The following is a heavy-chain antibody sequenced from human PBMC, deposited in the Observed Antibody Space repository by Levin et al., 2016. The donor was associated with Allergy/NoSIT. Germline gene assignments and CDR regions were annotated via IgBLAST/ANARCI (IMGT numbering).Heavy chain of an antibody. Sequence: WIRQPPGKGLVWVSRINYDGSNTNYADFVKGRFTMSRDNANNTLYLQMNSLGAEDTAVYFCVRARGRDHREDDYWGQGTLVTVSS. D-gene: IGHD3-10*01. CDR3: VRARGRDHREDDY. J-gene: IGHJ4*02. V-gene: IGHV3-74*01. CDR2: INYDGSNT.